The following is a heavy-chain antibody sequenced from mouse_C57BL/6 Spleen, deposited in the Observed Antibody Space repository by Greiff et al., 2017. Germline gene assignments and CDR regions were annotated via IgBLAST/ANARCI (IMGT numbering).Heavy chain of an antibody. Sequence: VQLQQSGPELVKPGASVKISCKASGYAFSSSWMNWVKQRPGKGLEWIGRIYPGDGDTNYNGKFKGKATLTADKSYSTAYMQLSSLTSEDSAVYFCATIYYYGSSLAYWGQVTLVTVSA. D-gene: IGHD1-1*01. CDR1: GYAFSSSW. CDR2: IYPGDGDT. V-gene: IGHV1-82*01. J-gene: IGHJ3*01. CDR3: ATIYYYGSSLAY.